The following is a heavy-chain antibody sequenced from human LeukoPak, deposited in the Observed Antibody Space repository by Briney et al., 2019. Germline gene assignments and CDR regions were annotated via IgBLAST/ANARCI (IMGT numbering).Heavy chain of an antibody. V-gene: IGHV3-9*02. Sequence: GGSLRLSCVVSGFNSEDHALHWVRHAPGKGLEWVSGIYWSSSGTGYADSVKGRFTVSRDSAKNSLYLQMNSLRAEDTALYYCAKGTRYYDILPGMDVWGQGTTVTVSS. CDR3: AKGTRYYDILPGMDV. D-gene: IGHD3-9*01. CDR2: IYWSSSGT. J-gene: IGHJ6*02. CDR1: GFNSEDHA.